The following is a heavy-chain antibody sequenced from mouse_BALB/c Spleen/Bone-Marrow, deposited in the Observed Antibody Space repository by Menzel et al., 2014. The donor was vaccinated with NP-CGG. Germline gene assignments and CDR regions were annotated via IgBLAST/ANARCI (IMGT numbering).Heavy chain of an antibody. CDR3: APGDFAY. CDR2: INPYNDGT. Sequence: VQLKESGPELVKPRASVKMSCKASGYTFTSYVMHWVKQKPGQGLEWIGYINPYNDGTKYNEKFKGKATLTSDKSSSTAYMELSSLTSEDSAVYYCAPGDFAYWGQGTLVTVSA. J-gene: IGHJ3*01. CDR1: GYTFTSYV. V-gene: IGHV1-14*01.